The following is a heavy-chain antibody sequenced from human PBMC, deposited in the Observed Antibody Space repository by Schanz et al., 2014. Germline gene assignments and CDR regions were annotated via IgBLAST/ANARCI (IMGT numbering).Heavy chain of an antibody. CDR2: IFTDGRT. D-gene: IGHD2-15*01. Sequence: VASGGGFVQPGGSLRLSCAASGFAVDNYYMSCVRQAPGRGLEWVSIIFTDGRTYYADSVKGRFAISRDSSKNTLFLQMNSLRTEDTAVYYCARLDPYCRSGTCSRAFDFWGQGTLDTGSS. V-gene: IGHV3-66*02. J-gene: IGHJ4*02. CDR3: ARLDPYCRSGTCSRAFDF. CDR1: GFAVDNYY.